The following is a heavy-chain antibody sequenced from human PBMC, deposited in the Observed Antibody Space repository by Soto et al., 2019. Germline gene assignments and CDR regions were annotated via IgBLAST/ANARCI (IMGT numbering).Heavy chain of an antibody. J-gene: IGHJ6*02. CDR2: ISYDGSKT. Sequence: QVQLVESGGGVVQPGRSLRLSCAASGFTFSSYGMHWVRQAPGKGLQWVAVISYDGSKTYYTDSVKGRFTISRHNSKNTLYLQMSSLRGEGTAMYYCARASPSGYYYYGMDVWGQGTTVSVSS. CDR3: ARASPSGYYYYGMDV. CDR1: GFTFSSYG. V-gene: IGHV3-30*05.